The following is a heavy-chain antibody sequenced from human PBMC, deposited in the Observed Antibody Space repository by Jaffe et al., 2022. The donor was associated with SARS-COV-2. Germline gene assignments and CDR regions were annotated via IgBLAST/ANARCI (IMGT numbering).Heavy chain of an antibody. J-gene: IGHJ4*02. Sequence: QLQLQESGPGLVKPSETLSLACTVSGGSISGTPYYWGWIRQPPGTGLEWIGHVYFTGTTHYNPSLESRVTMSVDTSKNQFSLKLTSVTAADTAVYYCARHYTGWSLLYWGQGILVTVSS. CDR2: VYFTGTT. D-gene: IGHD6-19*01. CDR3: ARHYTGWSLLY. V-gene: IGHV4-39*01. CDR1: GGSISGTPYY.